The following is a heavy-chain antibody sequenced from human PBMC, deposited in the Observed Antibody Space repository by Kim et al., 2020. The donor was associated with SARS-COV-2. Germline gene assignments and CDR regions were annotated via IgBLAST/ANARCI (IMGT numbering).Heavy chain of an antibody. CDR3: ARGPRTYYDILTGTLGDY. V-gene: IGHV4-34*01. D-gene: IGHD3-9*01. CDR2: INHSGST. Sequence: SETLSLTCAVYGGSFSGYYWSWIRQPPGKGLEWIGEINHSGSTNYNPSLKSRVTISVDTSKNQFSLKLSSVTAADTAVYYCARGPRTYYDILTGTLGDYWGQGTLVTVSS. J-gene: IGHJ4*02. CDR1: GGSFSGYY.